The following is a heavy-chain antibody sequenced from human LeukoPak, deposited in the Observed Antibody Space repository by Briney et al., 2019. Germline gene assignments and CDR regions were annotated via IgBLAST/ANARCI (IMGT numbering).Heavy chain of an antibody. Sequence: SETLSLTCTVSGGSISSSSYYWGWIRQPPGKGLEWIGSIYYSGSTYYNPSLKSRVTISVDTSKNQFSLKLSSVTAADTAVYYCARDLGVDYYDSSGYFDYWGQGTLVTVSS. J-gene: IGHJ4*02. D-gene: IGHD3-22*01. CDR3: ARDLGVDYYDSSGYFDY. CDR2: IYYSGST. CDR1: GGSISSSSYY. V-gene: IGHV4-39*07.